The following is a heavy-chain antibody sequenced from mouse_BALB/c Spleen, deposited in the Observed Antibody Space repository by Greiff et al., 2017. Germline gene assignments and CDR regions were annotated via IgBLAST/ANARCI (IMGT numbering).Heavy chain of an antibody. CDR2: ISSGGST. V-gene: IGHV5-6-5*01. J-gene: IGHJ3*01. CDR3: ARAGLLTTVVAPFAY. Sequence: EVQRVESGGGLVKPGGSLKLSCAASGFTFSSYAMSWVRQTPEKRLEWVASISSGGSTYYPDSVKGRFTISRDNARNILYLQMSSLRSEDTAMYYCARAGLLTTVVAPFAYWGQGTLVTVSA. CDR1: GFTFSSYA. D-gene: IGHD1-1*01.